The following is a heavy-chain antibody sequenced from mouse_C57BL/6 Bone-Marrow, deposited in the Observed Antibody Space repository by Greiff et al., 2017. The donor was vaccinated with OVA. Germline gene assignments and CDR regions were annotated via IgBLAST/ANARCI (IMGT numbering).Heavy chain of an antibody. J-gene: IGHJ1*03. CDR3: ASRWLPWYFDV. V-gene: IGHV5-6*02. CDR1: GFTFSSYG. Sequence: EVNVVESGGDLVKPGGSLKLSCAASGFTFSSYGMSWVRQTPDKRLEWVATISSGGSYHYYPDSVKGRFTISRDNAKNTLYLQMSSLKSEDTAMYYCASRWLPWYFDVWGTVTTVTVSS. CDR2: ISSGGSYH. D-gene: IGHD2-2*01.